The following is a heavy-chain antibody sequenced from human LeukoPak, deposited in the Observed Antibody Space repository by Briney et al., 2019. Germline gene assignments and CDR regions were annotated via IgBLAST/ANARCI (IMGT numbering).Heavy chain of an antibody. J-gene: IGHJ4*02. V-gene: IGHV3-23*01. CDR1: GFTFDNYA. CDR2: ISGSGDNT. D-gene: IGHD6-19*01. Sequence: GGSLRLSCAASGFTFDNYAMTWVRQAPGKGLEWVSGISGSGDNTYYADSVKGRFTISRDNSKNTPYLQMNSLRAEDTGVYYCAKRLAMTGTYHSDYWGQGTLVTVSS. CDR3: AKRLAMTGTYHSDY.